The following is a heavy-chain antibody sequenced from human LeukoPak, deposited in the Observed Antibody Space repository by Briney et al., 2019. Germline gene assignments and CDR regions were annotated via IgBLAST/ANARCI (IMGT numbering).Heavy chain of an antibody. Sequence: GASVKVSCKVSVDRFTDHLIHWIRQAPGQGLEWMGWINPNTGDTRSAQKFQGRVAMTRDTSITTTYMELTGLESGDGAMYFCTRDLRIAPAVAFFDSWGQGTRVTVSS. CDR2: INPNTGDT. J-gene: IGHJ4*02. CDR1: VDRFTDHL. CDR3: TRDLRIAPAVAFFDS. D-gene: IGHD2-15*01. V-gene: IGHV1-2*02.